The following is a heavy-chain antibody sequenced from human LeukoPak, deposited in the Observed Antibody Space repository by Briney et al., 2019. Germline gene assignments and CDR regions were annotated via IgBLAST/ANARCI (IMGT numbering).Heavy chain of an antibody. CDR1: EFTFSDYY. J-gene: IGHJ4*02. CDR2: ISSSGSTI. D-gene: IGHD6-19*01. Sequence: GGSLRLSCAASEFTFSDYYMSWIRQAPGKGLEWVSYISSSGSTIYYADSVKGRFTISRDNAKNSLDLQMNSLRAPDTSVYYCARQAIAMAGTLGSYYFDYWGQGTLVTVSS. V-gene: IGHV3-11*04. CDR3: ARQAIAMAGTLGSYYFDY.